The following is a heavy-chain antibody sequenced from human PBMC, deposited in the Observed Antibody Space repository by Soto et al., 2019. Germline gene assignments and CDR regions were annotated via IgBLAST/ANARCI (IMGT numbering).Heavy chain of an antibody. D-gene: IGHD2-2*02. J-gene: IGHJ4*02. CDR3: ARERLYHYFEL. CDR1: GVTIISSNYF. Sequence: SETLSLTCTFTGVTIISSNYFWGWIRQSPVKGLEWIGSCHNSGVTYYNPSLKSRATVDMSKNQISLKLSSVTAADTALYYCARERLYHYFELWGLGTLVTVSS. V-gene: IGHV4-39*02. CDR2: CHNSGVT.